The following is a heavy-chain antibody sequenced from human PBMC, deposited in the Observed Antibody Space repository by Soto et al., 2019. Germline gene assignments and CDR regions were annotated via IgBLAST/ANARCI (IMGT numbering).Heavy chain of an antibody. CDR2: INAGNGDT. CDR1: GYTFSYYA. Sequence: ASVKVSCKASGYTFSYYAMHWVRQAPGQRLEWMGWINAGNGDTIYSQKFQGTVTFTRDTSASTAYMEVTTLRSEDTAVYYCATGGPARPFEYWGQGTLVTVPQ. V-gene: IGHV1-3*01. CDR3: ATGGPARPFEY. D-gene: IGHD3-16*01. J-gene: IGHJ4*02.